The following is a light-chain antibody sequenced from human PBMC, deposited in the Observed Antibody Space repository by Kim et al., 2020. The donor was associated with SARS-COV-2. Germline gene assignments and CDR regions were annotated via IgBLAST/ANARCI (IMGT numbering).Light chain of an antibody. CDR1: QSVSTN. CDR3: QQFHNWPLMCT. J-gene: IGKJ2*02. CDR2: GAS. Sequence: SPGEAATLSCSASQSVSTNLAWYQQKPGQAPRLLIYGASTRATGIPPRFSGSGSGTEFTLTISSLQSEDFAVYYCQQFHNWPLMCTFGQGTKLEI. V-gene: IGKV3-15*01.